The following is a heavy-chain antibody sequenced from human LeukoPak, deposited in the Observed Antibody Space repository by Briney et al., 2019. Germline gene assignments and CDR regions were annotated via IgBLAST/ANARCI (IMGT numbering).Heavy chain of an antibody. CDR2: IYYSGST. J-gene: IGHJ3*02. V-gene: IGHV4-59*01. D-gene: IGHD2-2*01. CDR3: ARDLCSSTSCPHDAFDI. CDR1: GGPISSYY. Sequence: PSETLSLTCTVSGGPISSYYWRWLRQPPGKGLEGIGYIYYSGSTNYNPSLKSRVTISVDTSKNQFSLKLSSVTAADTAVYYCARDLCSSTSCPHDAFDIWGQGTMVTVSS.